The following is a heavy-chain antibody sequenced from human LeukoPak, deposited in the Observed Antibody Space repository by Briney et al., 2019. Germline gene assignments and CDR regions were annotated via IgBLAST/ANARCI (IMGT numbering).Heavy chain of an antibody. CDR3: ARGLLTTVVTEPDAFDI. J-gene: IGHJ3*02. Sequence: SETLSLTCAVYGGSFSGYYWSWIRQPPGKGLEWIGEINHSGSTNYNPSLKSRVTISVDTSKNQFSLKLSSVTAADTAVYYCARGLLTTVVTEPDAFDIWGQGTMVTVSS. D-gene: IGHD4-23*01. V-gene: IGHV4-34*01. CDR1: GGSFSGYY. CDR2: INHSGST.